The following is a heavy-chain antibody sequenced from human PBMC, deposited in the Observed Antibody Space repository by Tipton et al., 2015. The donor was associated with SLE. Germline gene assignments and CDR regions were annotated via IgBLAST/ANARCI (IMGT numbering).Heavy chain of an antibody. Sequence: TLSLTCTISGGSISSSDYYWGWIRQPPGKGLEWIGSMYYRGSTYYNPSLESRVTMSLDTSKNQFSLKLNSVTAADTSVYYCARGAKERITLVRVRPYYFDYWGRGSLVTVSS. CDR3: ARGAKERITLVRVRPYYFDY. CDR1: GGSISSSDYY. V-gene: IGHV4-39*07. CDR2: MYYRGST. D-gene: IGHD3-10*01. J-gene: IGHJ4*01.